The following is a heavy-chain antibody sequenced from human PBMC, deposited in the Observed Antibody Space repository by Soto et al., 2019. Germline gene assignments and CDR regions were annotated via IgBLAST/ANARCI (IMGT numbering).Heavy chain of an antibody. D-gene: IGHD3-10*01. Sequence: SETLSLTCTVSGGSISSYYWSWIRQPPGKRLEWIGYISYSGSTKYSPSLKSRVTVSVDTSMNQFSLRLRSVTAADAAVYFCAGDSGRGFSQWGQGTLVTVSS. CDR1: GGSISSYY. CDR2: ISYSGST. J-gene: IGHJ4*02. CDR3: AGDSGRGFSQ. V-gene: IGHV4-59*01.